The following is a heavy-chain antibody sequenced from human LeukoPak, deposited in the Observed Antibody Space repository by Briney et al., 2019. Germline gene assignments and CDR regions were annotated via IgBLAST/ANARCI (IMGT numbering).Heavy chain of an antibody. J-gene: IGHJ4*02. D-gene: IGHD2-21*02. CDR1: GGSISSYY. V-gene: IGHV4-59*01. CDR2: IYYSGST. Sequence: SETLSLTCTVSGGSISSYYWSWIRQPPGKGLEWIGYIYYSGSTNYNPSLKSRVTISVDTSKNQFSLKLSSVTAADTAVYYCARTVTATYFDYWGQGTLVTVSS. CDR3: ARTVTATYFDY.